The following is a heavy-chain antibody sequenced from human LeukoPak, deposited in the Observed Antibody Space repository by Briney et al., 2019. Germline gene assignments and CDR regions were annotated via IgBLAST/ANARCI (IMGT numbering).Heavy chain of an antibody. CDR2: IRSKTYGGAT. CDR1: GFTFGDYA. Sequence: PGGSLRLSCSASGFTFGDYAMSWVRQAPGKGLEWVGFIRSKTYGGATEYVASVKGRFTISRDDSKSIAYLQMNSLKTEDTAMYYCTRAYHDVVPGDRWGQGTLVTVSS. CDR3: TRAYHDVVPGDR. V-gene: IGHV3-49*04. D-gene: IGHD3-10*02. J-gene: IGHJ5*02.